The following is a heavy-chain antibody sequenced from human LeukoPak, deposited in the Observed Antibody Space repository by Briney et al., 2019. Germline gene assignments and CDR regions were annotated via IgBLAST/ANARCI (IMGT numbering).Heavy chain of an antibody. J-gene: IGHJ3*02. V-gene: IGHV5-51*01. CDR3: ARPYSTGIRDAYDM. Sequence: GESLTIPCTASGYSFTNYWIAWVRPMPGAGLEWMGTIYPGDSDARYSPAFQGQFTLSVDRSTTTAYLQWPSLKASDTAMYYCARPYSTGIRDAYDMWGQGTMVIVSS. CDR2: IYPGDSDA. CDR1: GYSFTNYW. D-gene: IGHD2/OR15-2a*01.